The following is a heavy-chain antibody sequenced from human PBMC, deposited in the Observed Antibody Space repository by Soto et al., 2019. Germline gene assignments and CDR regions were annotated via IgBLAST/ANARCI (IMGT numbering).Heavy chain of an antibody. D-gene: IGHD1-26*01. CDR3: ARDGAWRGPDV. Sequence: QPLLQESGSGLVRPSQTLSLTCTVSIESIDSGGYSWSWVRQRPGKGLEWIGYIDRSGGTSYTPSLKSRVNISVDRSKNQFYLRLTSLIAADTAVYYCARDGAWRGPDVWGQGTAVTV. J-gene: IGHJ6*02. CDR2: IDRSGGT. CDR1: IESIDSGGYS. V-gene: IGHV4-30-2*01.